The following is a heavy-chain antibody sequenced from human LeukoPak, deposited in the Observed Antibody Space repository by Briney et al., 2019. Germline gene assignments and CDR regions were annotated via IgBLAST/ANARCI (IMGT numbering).Heavy chain of an antibody. Sequence: PSETLSLTCTVSGGSISSSSYFWAWIRQPPGKGLEWIGSIYYSGSTYYNPSLNSRVTISVDTSKNQFSLKLSSVTAADTAVYYCARDVAASGWFGMHYWGQGTLVTVSS. CDR1: GGSISSSSYF. J-gene: IGHJ4*02. CDR3: ARDVAASGWFGMHY. V-gene: IGHV4-39*07. CDR2: IYYSGST. D-gene: IGHD3-10*01.